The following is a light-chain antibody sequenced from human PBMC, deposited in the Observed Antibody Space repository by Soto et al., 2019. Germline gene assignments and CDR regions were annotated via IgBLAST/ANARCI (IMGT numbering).Light chain of an antibody. Sequence: DIVMTQSPHSLAVSLGERATINCKSSQSVLYSSNNKNYLAWYQQKPEQPPKLLIYWASTRESGVPDRFSGSGSGIDFTLTISSLQAEDVAVYYCQQYYSTPNTFGQGTKLEIK. CDR1: QSVLYSSNNKNY. J-gene: IGKJ2*01. CDR2: WAS. CDR3: QQYYSTPNT. V-gene: IGKV4-1*01.